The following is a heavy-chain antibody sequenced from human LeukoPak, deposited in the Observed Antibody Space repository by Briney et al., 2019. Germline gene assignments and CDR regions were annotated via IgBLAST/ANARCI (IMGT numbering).Heavy chain of an antibody. V-gene: IGHV4-34*01. Sequence: PSETLSLTCAVYGGSFSGYYWSWIRQPPGKGLEWIGEINHSGSTNYNPSLKSRVTISVDTSKNQFSLKLSSVTAADTAVYYCARGGGYCSGGSCYSRVPPVDYWGQGTLVTVSS. J-gene: IGHJ4*02. CDR3: ARGGGYCSGGSCYSRVPPVDY. D-gene: IGHD2-15*01. CDR1: GGSFSGYY. CDR2: INHSGST.